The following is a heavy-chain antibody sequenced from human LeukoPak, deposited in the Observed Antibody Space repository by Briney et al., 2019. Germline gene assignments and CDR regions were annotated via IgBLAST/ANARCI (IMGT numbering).Heavy chain of an antibody. V-gene: IGHV1-69*05. CDR3: ARGRRVGAAYYFDY. D-gene: IGHD1-26*01. CDR1: GGTFSSYA. J-gene: IGHJ4*02. Sequence: KVSCKASGGTFSSYAISWVRHAPGQGLEWMGGIIPIFGTANYAQKFQGRVTITTDESTSTAYMELSSLRSEDTAVYYCARGRRVGAAYYFDYWGQGTLVTVFS. CDR2: IIPIFGTA.